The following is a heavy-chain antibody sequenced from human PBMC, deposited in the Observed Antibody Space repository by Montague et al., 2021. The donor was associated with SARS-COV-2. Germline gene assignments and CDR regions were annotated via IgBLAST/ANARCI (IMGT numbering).Heavy chain of an antibody. D-gene: IGHD3-9*01. Sequence: SETLSLTCAVYGGSFSSYYWSWIRQPPGKGLEWIGEINHSGSTKYKSSLKSRVTISADTSKTKFSLKMSSVTAADTAVYYCARASVFRYYGFLTGSRSYFDYWGQGTLVTVSS. V-gene: IGHV4-34*01. CDR1: GGSFSSYY. CDR2: INHSGST. CDR3: ARASVFRYYGFLTGSRSYFDY. J-gene: IGHJ4*02.